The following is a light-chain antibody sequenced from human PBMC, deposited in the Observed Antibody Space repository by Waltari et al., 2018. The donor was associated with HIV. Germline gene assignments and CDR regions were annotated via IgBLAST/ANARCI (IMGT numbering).Light chain of an antibody. CDR1: STDVRGYTY. CDR2: DGT. CDR3: CSYAGSKTYV. Sequence: SALTQTRSVSGSPGQSLTISCPGTSTDVRGYTYLSWYQQHPGKAPKLIIYDGTKRTSGVPDRFTGSKSGDTASLTMSGLQAEDEADYYCCSYAGSKTYVFGTGTKVTVL. J-gene: IGLJ1*01. V-gene: IGLV2-11*01.